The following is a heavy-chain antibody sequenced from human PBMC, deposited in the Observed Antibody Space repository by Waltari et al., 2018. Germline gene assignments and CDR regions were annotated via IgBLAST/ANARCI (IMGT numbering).Heavy chain of an antibody. CDR3: AHRPAYRSYFDY. CDR1: GFSLSTGGVG. Sequence: QITLKESGPTMVKPTQTLTLTCTFSGFSLSTGGVGVGWIRQPPGKALEWPALIYWNDDKRYRPSLKSGLSITKDTSKNQVVLTMTNMDPVDTATYFCAHRPAYRSYFDYWGQGTLVTVSS. J-gene: IGHJ4*02. CDR2: IYWNDDK. D-gene: IGHD3-16*02. V-gene: IGHV2-5*01.